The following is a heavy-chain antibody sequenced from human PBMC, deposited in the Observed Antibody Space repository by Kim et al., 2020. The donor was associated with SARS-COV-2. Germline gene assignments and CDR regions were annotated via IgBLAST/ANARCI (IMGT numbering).Heavy chain of an antibody. CDR1: GYSFTSYW. J-gene: IGHJ4*02. Sequence: GESLQISCKGSGYSFTSYWIGWVRQMPGKGLEWMGIIYPGDSDTRYSPSFQGQVTISADKSISTAYLQWSSLKASDTAMYYCARRGYCTNGVCSTPHYFDYWGQGTLVTVSS. CDR3: ARRGYCTNGVCSTPHYFDY. CDR2: IYPGDSDT. D-gene: IGHD2-8*01. V-gene: IGHV5-51*01.